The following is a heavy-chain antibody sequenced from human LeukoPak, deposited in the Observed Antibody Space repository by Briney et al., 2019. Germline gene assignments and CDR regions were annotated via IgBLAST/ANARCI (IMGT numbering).Heavy chain of an antibody. V-gene: IGHV1-46*01. CDR3: ARATVYHFFDY. CDR1: GYTFTSYY. D-gene: IGHD4-17*01. J-gene: IGHJ4*02. Sequence: ASVKLSCTASGYTFTSYYMHWVRQAPGQGLEWMGIINPSGGSTSYAQTFKGRVTMTRDTSTSTVYMELSSLRAEDTAVYYCARATVYHFFDYWGQGTLVTVSS. CDR2: INPSGGST.